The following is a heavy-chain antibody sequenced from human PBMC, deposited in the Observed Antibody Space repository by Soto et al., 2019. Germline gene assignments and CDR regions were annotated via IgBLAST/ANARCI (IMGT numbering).Heavy chain of an antibody. V-gene: IGHV4-39*01. CDR2: IYYSGST. CDR1: GGSISSSSYY. J-gene: IGHJ6*02. D-gene: IGHD3-22*01. CDR3: ARHYYDSSGYFTSSYYYYYGMDV. Sequence: SETLSLTCTVSGGSISSSSYYWGWIRQPPGKGLEWIGSIYYSGSTYYNPSLKSRVTISVDTSKNQFSLKLSSVTAADTAVYYCARHYYDSSGYFTSSYYYYYGMDVWGQGTTVTVS.